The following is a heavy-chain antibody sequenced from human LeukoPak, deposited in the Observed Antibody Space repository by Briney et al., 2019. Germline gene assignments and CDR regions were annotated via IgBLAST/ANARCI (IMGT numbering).Heavy chain of an antibody. V-gene: IGHV4-59*01. CDR1: GGSISTYY. J-gene: IGHJ4*02. D-gene: IGHD2-15*01. Sequence: SETLSLTCTVSGGSISTYYWTWIRRPPGKGLEWIGYMYHGGSTNYNPSLKSRVTISGDTSKNQFSLKLSSVTAADTAVYYCARDVGSPYCSGGSCPLGYWGQGILVTVSS. CDR3: ARDVGSPYCSGGSCPLGY. CDR2: MYHGGST.